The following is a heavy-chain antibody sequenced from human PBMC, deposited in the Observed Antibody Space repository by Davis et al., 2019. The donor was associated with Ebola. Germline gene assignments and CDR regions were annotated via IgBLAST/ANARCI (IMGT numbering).Heavy chain of an antibody. CDR1: GYTFTNYP. CDR3: ASRPAMSHGVLDY. J-gene: IGHJ4*02. V-gene: IGHV1-3*04. D-gene: IGHD3-16*01. Sequence: AASVTVSCKTSGYTFTNYPIHWVRQAPGQRLEWMGWINTANGNTKYSQKFQGRVTVTRDTSASTVYMELSSLRSEDTAVYYCASRPAMSHGVLDYWGQGTLVTVSS. CDR2: INTANGNT.